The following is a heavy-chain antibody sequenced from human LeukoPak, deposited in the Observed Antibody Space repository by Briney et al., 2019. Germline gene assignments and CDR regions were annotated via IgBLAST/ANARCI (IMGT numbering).Heavy chain of an antibody. CDR2: MNPNSGNT. J-gene: IGHJ4*02. V-gene: IGHV1-8*01. CDR1: GYTFTSYD. D-gene: IGHD1-26*01. Sequence: ASVKVSCKASGYTFTSYDIYWVRQATGQGLEWMGWMNPNSGNTGHAQKFQGRVTMTRNTSINTAYMELSSLRSEDTAVYYCARVESLRGSYWGYWGQGTLVTVSS. CDR3: ARVESLRGSYWGY.